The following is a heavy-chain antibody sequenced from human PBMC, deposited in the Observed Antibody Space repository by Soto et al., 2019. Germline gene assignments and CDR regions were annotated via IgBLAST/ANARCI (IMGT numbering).Heavy chain of an antibody. V-gene: IGHV1-69*01. Sequence: VLLVQSGAELRKPGSSVRVPGRASGGSFSTYAISWVRQAPGHGLGWTGGIVPVFGTPNYAQKSQDRVIITSDESTNNTYMKLHSLRCAAKAIYYCARRASTPRRPSGMDYYFTMDVWGQATTVTVSS. CDR2: IVPVFGTP. J-gene: IGHJ6*02. D-gene: IGHD2-21*02. CDR1: GGSFSTYA. CDR3: ARRASTPRRPSGMDYYFTMDV.